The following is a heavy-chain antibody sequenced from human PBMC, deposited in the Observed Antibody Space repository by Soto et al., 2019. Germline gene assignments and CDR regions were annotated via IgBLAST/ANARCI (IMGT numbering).Heavy chain of an antibody. J-gene: IGHJ4*02. CDR2: ISAYNGNT. D-gene: IGHD3-22*01. Sequence: ASVKVSCKASGYTFTSYGISWVRQAPGQGLEWMGWISAYNGNTNYAQKLQGRVTMTTDTSTSTAYMELRSLRSDDTAVYYCAREWYDSSRYSIKDGDFDYWGQGTLVTVSS. V-gene: IGHV1-18*04. CDR3: AREWYDSSRYSIKDGDFDY. CDR1: GYTFTSYG.